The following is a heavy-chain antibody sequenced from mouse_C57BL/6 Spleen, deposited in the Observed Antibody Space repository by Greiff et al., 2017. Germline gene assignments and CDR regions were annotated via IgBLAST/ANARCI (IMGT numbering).Heavy chain of an antibody. V-gene: IGHV5-17*01. CDR2: ISSGSSTI. CDR1: GFTFSDYG. D-gene: IGHD1-1*01. CDR3: ASRYGRGYFDV. J-gene: IGHJ1*03. Sequence: EVQLVESGGGLVKPGGSLKLSCAASGFTFSDYGMHGVRQAPEKGLEWVAYISSGSSTIYYADTVKGRYTIARDNAKNTLFLQMTSLRAEDTAMYYCASRYGRGYFDVWGTGTTVTVSS.